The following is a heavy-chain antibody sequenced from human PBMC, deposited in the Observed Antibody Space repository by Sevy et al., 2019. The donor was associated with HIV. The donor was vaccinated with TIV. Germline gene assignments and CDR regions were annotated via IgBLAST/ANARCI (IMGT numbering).Heavy chain of an antibody. CDR1: GFTFDTYT. Sequence: GGSLRLSCVASGFTFDTYTMNWVRQAPGKGLEWVSSISGSSNYIYYVDSVKGQFTISRDNAKNSLFLQMNSLRVEDTALYYCARPYGSGSWEAFDIWGQGTKVTVSS. J-gene: IGHJ3*02. D-gene: IGHD3-10*01. V-gene: IGHV3-21*01. CDR3: ARPYGSGSWEAFDI. CDR2: ISGSSNYI.